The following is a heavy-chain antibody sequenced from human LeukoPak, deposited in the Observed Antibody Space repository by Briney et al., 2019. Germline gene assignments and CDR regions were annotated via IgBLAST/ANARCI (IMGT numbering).Heavy chain of an antibody. CDR2: IYYSGSN. D-gene: IGHD1-14*01. CDR3: ARVHNPSALAYYFDY. V-gene: IGHV4-59*01. J-gene: IGHJ4*02. Sequence: SETLSLTCTVSGGSISSFYWSWIRPPPGKGLEWIGYIYYSGSNNYNPSLKSRVTISVDTSKNQFSLKLSSVTAADTAVYYCARVHNPSALAYYFDYWGQGTLVTVSS. CDR1: GGSISSFY.